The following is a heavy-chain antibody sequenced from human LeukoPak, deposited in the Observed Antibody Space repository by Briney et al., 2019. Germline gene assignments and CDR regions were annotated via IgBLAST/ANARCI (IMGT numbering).Heavy chain of an antibody. CDR1: GFTFSSYG. V-gene: IGHV3-33*01. D-gene: IGHD5-24*01. CDR3: ARDRRGGYNLGYFDY. CDR2: IWYDGSNK. J-gene: IGHJ4*02. Sequence: GRSLRLSCAASGFTFSSYGMHWVRQAPGKGLEWVAVIWYDGSNKYYADSVKGRFTISRDNSKNTLYLQMNSLRAEDTAVYYCARDRRGGYNLGYFDYWGQGTLVTVSS.